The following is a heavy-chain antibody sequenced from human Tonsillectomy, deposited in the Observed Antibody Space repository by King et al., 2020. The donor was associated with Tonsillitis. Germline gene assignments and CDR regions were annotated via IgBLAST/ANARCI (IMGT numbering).Heavy chain of an antibody. CDR2: IVVGSGNT. CDR1: GFTFTSSA. D-gene: IGHD5-24*01. CDR3: AAELEMATIRFDY. Sequence: QVQLVESGPEVKKPGTSVKVSCKASGFTFTSSAMQWVRQARGQRLEWIGWIVVGSGNTNYAQKFQERVTITRDMSTSTAYMELNSLRSEDTAVYYCAAELEMATIRFDYWGQGTLVTVSS. V-gene: IGHV1-58*02. J-gene: IGHJ4*02.